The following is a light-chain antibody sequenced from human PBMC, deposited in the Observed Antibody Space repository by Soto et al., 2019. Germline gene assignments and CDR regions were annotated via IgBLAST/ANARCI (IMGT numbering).Light chain of an antibody. J-gene: IGLJ2*01. CDR2: AVS. CDR3: SSYSSSSTLVV. V-gene: IGLV2-14*01. CDR1: SSDVGGFLY. Sequence: QSALTQPASVSGSPGQSITISCTGTSSDVGGFLYVSWFQQHPGKAPKLMIYAVSNRPSGISNRFSGSKSGNTASLTISGLQAEDEADYYCSSYSSSSTLVVFGWGTKLTVL.